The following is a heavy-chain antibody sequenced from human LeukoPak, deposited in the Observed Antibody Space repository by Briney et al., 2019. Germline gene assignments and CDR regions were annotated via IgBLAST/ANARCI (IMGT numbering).Heavy chain of an antibody. CDR3: ARAPPMVRGVGDAFDI. CDR1: GFTFGSYS. CDR2: ISSSSSYI. D-gene: IGHD3-10*01. J-gene: IGHJ3*02. Sequence: PGGSLRLSCAASGFTFGSYSMNWVRQAPGKGLEWVSSISSSSSYIYYADSVKGRFTISRDNAKNSLYLQMNSLRAGDTAVYYCARAPPMVRGVGDAFDIWGQGTMVTVSS. V-gene: IGHV3-21*01.